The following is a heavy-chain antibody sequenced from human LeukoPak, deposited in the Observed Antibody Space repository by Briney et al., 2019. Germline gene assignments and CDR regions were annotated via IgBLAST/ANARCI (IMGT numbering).Heavy chain of an antibody. V-gene: IGHV3-23*01. Sequence: HPGGSLRLSCAASGFTFSSYAMSWVRQAPGKGLEWVSAISGSGGSTYYADSVKGRFTISRDNSKNTLYLQMNSLRAEDTAVYYCAKDAGPYDYGDYGESWLIIDYFDYWGQGTLVTVSS. D-gene: IGHD4-17*01. CDR3: AKDAGPYDYGDYGESWLIIDYFDY. CDR1: GFTFSSYA. CDR2: ISGSGGST. J-gene: IGHJ4*02.